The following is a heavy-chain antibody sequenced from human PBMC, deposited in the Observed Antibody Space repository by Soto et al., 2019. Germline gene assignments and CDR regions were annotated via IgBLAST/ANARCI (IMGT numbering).Heavy chain of an antibody. Sequence: PGGSLRLSCAASGFTFSSYAMSWVRQAPGRGLEWVSAISGSGGSTYYADSVKGRFTISRDNAKNSLYLQMNSLRAEDTAVYYCARDRPLYDGSGSYYKDALDIWGQGTMVTVSS. V-gene: IGHV3-23*01. D-gene: IGHD3-10*01. J-gene: IGHJ3*02. CDR2: ISGSGGST. CDR3: ARDRPLYDGSGSYYKDALDI. CDR1: GFTFSSYA.